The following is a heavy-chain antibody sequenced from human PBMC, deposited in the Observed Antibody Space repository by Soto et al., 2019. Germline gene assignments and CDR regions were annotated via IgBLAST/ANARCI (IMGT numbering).Heavy chain of an antibody. Sequence: PSETLSLTCTVSGGSISSYYWSWIRQPPGKGLEWIGYIYYSGSTNYNPSLKSRVTISVDTSKNQFSLKLSSVTAADTAVYYCARAVNDFWSGYIDYWGQGTLVTVSS. D-gene: IGHD3-3*01. CDR3: ARAVNDFWSGYIDY. CDR1: GGSISSYY. J-gene: IGHJ4*02. CDR2: IYYSGST. V-gene: IGHV4-59*01.